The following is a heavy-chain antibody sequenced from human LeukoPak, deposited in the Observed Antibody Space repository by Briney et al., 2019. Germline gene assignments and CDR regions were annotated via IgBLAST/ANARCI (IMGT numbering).Heavy chain of an antibody. CDR3: ARSRSGVLPPYYYYMDV. V-gene: IGHV1-69*13. Sequence: ASVKVSCKASGGTFSSYAISWVRQAPGQGLEWMGGIIPIFGTANYAQKFQGGVTITADESTSTAYMELSSLRSEDTAVYYCARSRSGVLPPYYYYMDVWGKGTTVTVSS. D-gene: IGHD3-10*01. CDR1: GGTFSSYA. CDR2: IIPIFGTA. J-gene: IGHJ6*03.